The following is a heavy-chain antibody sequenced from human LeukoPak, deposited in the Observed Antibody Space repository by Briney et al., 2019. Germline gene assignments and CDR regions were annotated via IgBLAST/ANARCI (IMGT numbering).Heavy chain of an antibody. CDR3: AREGYRLRSDF. Sequence: PGGSLRLSCAASGFTFSIYAMSWVRQPPGKGLEWIGEINHSGSTNYNPSLKSRVTISVDTSKNQFSLKLSSVTAADTAVYYCAREGYRLRSDFWGQGTLVTASS. CDR1: GFTFSIYA. D-gene: IGHD1-1*01. J-gene: IGHJ4*02. CDR2: INHSGST. V-gene: IGHV4-34*01.